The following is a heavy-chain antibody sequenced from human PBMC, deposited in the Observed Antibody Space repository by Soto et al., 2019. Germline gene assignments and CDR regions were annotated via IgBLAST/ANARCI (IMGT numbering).Heavy chain of an antibody. CDR1: GGSFSGYY. Sequence: ETLSLTCAVYGGSFSGYYWSWIRQPPGKGLEWIGEINHSGSTNYNPSLKSRVTISVDTSKNQFSLKLSSVTAADTAVYYCARGTQASRSSSALDWFDPWGQGTLVTVSS. CDR2: INHSGST. CDR3: ARGTQASRSSSALDWFDP. J-gene: IGHJ5*02. D-gene: IGHD6-6*01. V-gene: IGHV4-34*01.